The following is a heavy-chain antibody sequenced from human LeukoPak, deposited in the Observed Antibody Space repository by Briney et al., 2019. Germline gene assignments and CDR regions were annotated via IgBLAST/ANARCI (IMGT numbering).Heavy chain of an antibody. CDR1: GFTFSSYA. J-gene: IGHJ4*02. CDR3: AKDRDSSGPLDY. CDR2: ISYDGSNK. V-gene: IGHV3-30*04. Sequence: GGSLRLSCAASGFTFSSYAMHWVRQAPGKGLEWVAVISYDGSNKYYADSVKGRFTISRDNSKNTLYLQMNSLRAEDTAVYYCAKDRDSSGPLDYWGQGTLVTVSS. D-gene: IGHD3-22*01.